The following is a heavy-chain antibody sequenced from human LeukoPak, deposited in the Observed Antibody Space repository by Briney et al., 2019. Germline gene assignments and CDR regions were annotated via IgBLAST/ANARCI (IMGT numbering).Heavy chain of an antibody. CDR1: GGSVSSYQ. CDR2: ISYSGNT. CDR3: ARAARVWELLGYYFDY. D-gene: IGHD1-26*01. J-gene: IGHJ4*02. Sequence: SETLSLTCTVSGGSVSSYQWGWIRQPPGKGLEWIAYISYSGNTNYNPSLRSRVTISLDTSKNQFSLKLSSVTAADTAVYYCARAARVWELLGYYFDYWGQGTLVTVSS. V-gene: IGHV4-59*02.